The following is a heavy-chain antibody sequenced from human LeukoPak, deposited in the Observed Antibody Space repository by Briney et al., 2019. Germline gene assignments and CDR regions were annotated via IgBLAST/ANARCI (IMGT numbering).Heavy chain of an antibody. J-gene: IGHJ3*02. V-gene: IGHV3-30-3*01. Sequence: GGSLRLSCAASGFSFSKYAMSWVRQAPGKGLEWVAVISYDGSNKYYADSVKGRFTISRDNSKNTLYLQMNSLRAEDTAVYYCARVHCSSTSCYGGDAFDIWGQGTMVTVSS. CDR2: ISYDGSNK. CDR3: ARVHCSSTSCYGGDAFDI. CDR1: GFSFSKYA. D-gene: IGHD2-2*01.